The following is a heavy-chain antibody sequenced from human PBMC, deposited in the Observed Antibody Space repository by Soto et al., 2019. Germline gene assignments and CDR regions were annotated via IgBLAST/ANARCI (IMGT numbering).Heavy chain of an antibody. CDR1: GGSISSYY. V-gene: IGHV4-59*01. CDR3: ARDRYYYDSSGYSPWYFDY. D-gene: IGHD3-22*01. Sequence: SETLSLTCTVSGGSISSYYWSWIRQPPGKGLEWIGYIYYSESTNYNPSLKSRVTISVDTSKNQFSLKLSSVTAADTAVYYCARDRYYYDSSGYSPWYFDYWGQGTLVTVSS. J-gene: IGHJ4*02. CDR2: IYYSEST.